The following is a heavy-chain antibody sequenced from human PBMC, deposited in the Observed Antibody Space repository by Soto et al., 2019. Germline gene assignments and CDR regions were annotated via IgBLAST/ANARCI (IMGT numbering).Heavy chain of an antibody. CDR3: VRDRPHNWFDP. CDR1: GFTFNSHW. V-gene: IGHV3-74*01. Sequence: EVQVVESGGGSVQPGGSLRLSCAASGFTFNSHWMHWVRQGPGNGPVWVARISNDGSETIYADSVEGRFTISRDNAKNTVYLEMNSLRVEDTAVYYCVRDRPHNWFDPWGQGTLVTVSS. J-gene: IGHJ5*02. CDR2: ISNDGSET.